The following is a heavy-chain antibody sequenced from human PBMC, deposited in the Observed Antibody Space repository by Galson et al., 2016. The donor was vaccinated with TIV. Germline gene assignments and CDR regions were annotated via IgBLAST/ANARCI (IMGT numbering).Heavy chain of an antibody. J-gene: IGHJ6*02. CDR1: GFTFSNYW. CDR3: ARQYYFYSYGMDV. CDR2: IKQTGSEK. Sequence: SLRLSCAASGFTFSNYWMSWVRQAPGKGLEWVANIKQTGSEKYYVDSVKGRFTISRDNAKNSPYLQMNSLGAEDTAVYYCARQYYFYSYGMDVWGQGTAVTVSS. V-gene: IGHV3-7*01.